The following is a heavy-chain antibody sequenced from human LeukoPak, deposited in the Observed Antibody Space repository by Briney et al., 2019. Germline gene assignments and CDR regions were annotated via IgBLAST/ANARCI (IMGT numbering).Heavy chain of an antibody. CDR3: ARDPDYGGNSVFPGYFDY. J-gene: IGHJ4*02. D-gene: IGHD4-23*01. Sequence: ASVKVSCKASGYTFTGYYMHWVRQAPGQGLEWMGWINPNSGGTNYAQKFQGWVTMTRDTSISTAYMELSRLRSDDTAVYYCARDPDYGGNSVFPGYFDYWGQGTLVTVSS. CDR2: INPNSGGT. V-gene: IGHV1-2*04. CDR1: GYTFTGYY.